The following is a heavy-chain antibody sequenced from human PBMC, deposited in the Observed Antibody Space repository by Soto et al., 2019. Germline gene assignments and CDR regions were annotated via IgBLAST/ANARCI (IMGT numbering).Heavy chain of an antibody. Sequence: QVQLVESGGGVVQPGGSLRLSCTASEFPFSNFAIHWVRQAPGEGLEWVAVISYDGSLKYFADSVKGRFTISRDSSKNTVFLQMNSLTIEDTAMYYCASLRHTSGWRLVDYWGQGTLVTVSS. CDR3: ASLRHTSGWRLVDY. D-gene: IGHD6-19*01. V-gene: IGHV3-30-3*01. J-gene: IGHJ4*02. CDR2: ISYDGSLK. CDR1: EFPFSNFA.